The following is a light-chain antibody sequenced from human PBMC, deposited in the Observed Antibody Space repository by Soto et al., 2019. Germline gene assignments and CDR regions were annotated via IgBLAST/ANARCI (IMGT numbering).Light chain of an antibody. Sequence: EIVLTQSPGTLSLSPGERATLFCRASQSVGSRWLAWYQQKPGQAPRVLIYGASKRATGIPDKFSGSGSGTHFKLTISSLEPEDFAVYYCQQYESSRTFGQGTKVEMK. V-gene: IGKV3-20*01. CDR3: QQYESSRT. CDR2: GAS. CDR1: QSVGSRW. J-gene: IGKJ1*01.